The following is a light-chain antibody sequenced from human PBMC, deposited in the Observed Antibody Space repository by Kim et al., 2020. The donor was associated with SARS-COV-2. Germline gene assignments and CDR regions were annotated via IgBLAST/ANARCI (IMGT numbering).Light chain of an antibody. CDR2: GAS. J-gene: IGKJ2*01. CDR1: QSVSSSY. Sequence: LSAGESATPSCRANQSVSSSYLAWYQQKPGHAPRLVIDGASSRATGIPDRFSGSGSVTDFTLTISRLEPENFAVYYCQQYGSSRTFGQGTKLAI. CDR3: QQYGSSRT. V-gene: IGKV3-20*01.